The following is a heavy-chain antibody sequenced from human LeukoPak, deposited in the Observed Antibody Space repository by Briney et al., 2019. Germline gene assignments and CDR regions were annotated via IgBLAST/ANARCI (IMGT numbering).Heavy chain of an antibody. V-gene: IGHV1-2*04. CDR2: INPNSGGT. CDR1: GYTFTGYY. Sequence: ASVKVSCKASGYTFTGYYMHWVRQAPGQGLEWMVWINPNSGGTNYEQKLQGWVTMTRDTSISTAYMELSRLRSDDTGVYYCARDRSVAVTSTPLYYFDYWGQGTLVTVSS. CDR3: ARDRSVAVTSTPLYYFDY. J-gene: IGHJ4*02. D-gene: IGHD6-19*01.